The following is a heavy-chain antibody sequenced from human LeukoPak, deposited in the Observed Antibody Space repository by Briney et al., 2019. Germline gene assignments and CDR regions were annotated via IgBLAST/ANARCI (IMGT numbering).Heavy chain of an antibody. J-gene: IGHJ4*02. D-gene: IGHD5-18*01. CDR2: INGHGDAT. CDR1: GFTFSDYS. CDR3: ARDLPRRYSCDY. V-gene: IGHV3-48*01. Sequence: GGSLRLSCAASGFTFSDYSMNWVRPAPGKGLEWVSYINGHGDATYYADSVEGRFTISRDNAKKSLYLQMDSLRAEDTAVYYCARDLPRRYSCDYWGQGTLVTVSS.